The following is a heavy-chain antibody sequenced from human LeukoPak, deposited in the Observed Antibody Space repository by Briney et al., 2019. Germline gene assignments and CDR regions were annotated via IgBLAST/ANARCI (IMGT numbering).Heavy chain of an antibody. D-gene: IGHD5-12*01. CDR2: ITGSGDGT. J-gene: IGHJ3*02. CDR3: AKDSPVATM. CDR1: GFTFRNYG. Sequence: GGTLRLSCAASGFTFRNYGMSWVRQAPGKGLEWVSAITGSGDGTYYADSLKGRFIVSRDNSKNTLFLQMNSLRAEDTAVYYCAKDSPVATMWGQGTMVTVSS. V-gene: IGHV3-23*01.